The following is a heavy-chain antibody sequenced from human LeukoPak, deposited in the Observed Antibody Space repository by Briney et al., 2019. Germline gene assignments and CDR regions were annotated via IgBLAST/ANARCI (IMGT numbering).Heavy chain of an antibody. CDR3: ASHFWFDY. CDR1: GGSISVYY. CDR2: IYYSGST. D-gene: IGHD3-3*01. J-gene: IGHJ4*02. V-gene: IGHV4-59*01. Sequence: KPSETLSLTCTVSGGSISVYYWSWIRQPPGKGLEWIGYIYYSGSTNYNPSLKSRVTISVNTSKNQFSLKMSSVTAADTAVYYCASHFWFDYWGQGILVTVSS.